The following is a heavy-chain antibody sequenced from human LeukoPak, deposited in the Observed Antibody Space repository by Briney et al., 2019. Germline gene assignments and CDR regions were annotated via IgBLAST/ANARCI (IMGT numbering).Heavy chain of an antibody. D-gene: IGHD6-19*01. CDR2: LVYDARS. CDR3: ARDLSAAFDF. J-gene: IGHJ4*02. Sequence: PGTSLRLSCAASGFPFSSYGMHWVRQAPGKGLEWVARLVYDARSDYANSVKGRFSISRDGSKNTLFLDMSNLRVEDTALYYCARDLSAAFDFWGQGVLVTVSS. V-gene: IGHV3-33*01. CDR1: GFPFSSYG.